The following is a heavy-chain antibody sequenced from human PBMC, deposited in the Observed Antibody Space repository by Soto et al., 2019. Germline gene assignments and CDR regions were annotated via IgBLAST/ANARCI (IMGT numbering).Heavy chain of an antibody. CDR1: AAAFTNTSYY. CDR3: ARLGSSYAGSYYGGGFFDH. CDR2: MFFTGST. J-gene: IGHJ4*02. V-gene: IGHV4-39*01. D-gene: IGHD4-4*01. Sequence: LSLTCSVSAAAFTNTSYYWGWIRQPPGKGPEWIGSMFFTGSTYYNPSLKSRVTMSADTSKSQFSLKLTSVTAADTAVYFCARLGSSYAGSYYGGGFFDHWGRGAPVTVSS.